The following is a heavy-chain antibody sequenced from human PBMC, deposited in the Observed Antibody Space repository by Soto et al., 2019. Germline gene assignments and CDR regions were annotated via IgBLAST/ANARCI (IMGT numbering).Heavy chain of an antibody. CDR1: GFTFSGYG. CDR2: ISGSAGST. D-gene: IGHD2-21*02. V-gene: IGHV3-23*01. Sequence: EVQLLESGGGLVQPGGSLRVSCAASGFTFSGYGMSWVRQAPGKGREWVSRISGSAGSTHYADSVKGRFTISRDNFKNTLYLQMNSLRAEDTAVYYCATSLGSMTLAFDIWGQGTMVTVSS. CDR3: ATSLGSMTLAFDI. J-gene: IGHJ3*02.